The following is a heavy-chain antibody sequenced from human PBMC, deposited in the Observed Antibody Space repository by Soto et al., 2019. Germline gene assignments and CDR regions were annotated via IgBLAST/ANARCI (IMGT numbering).Heavy chain of an antibody. CDR3: ARRSLDTYYYYAMDV. Sequence: PGESLKISCKGSGYSFTSYWISWVRQMPGKGLEWMGRTDPSDSYTNYSPSFQGHVTIAADKSISTAYLQWSSLKASDTAMYYCARRSLDTYYYYAMDVWGQGTTVTVSS. J-gene: IGHJ6*02. D-gene: IGHD3-9*01. CDR2: TDPSDSYT. CDR1: GYSFTSYW. V-gene: IGHV5-10-1*01.